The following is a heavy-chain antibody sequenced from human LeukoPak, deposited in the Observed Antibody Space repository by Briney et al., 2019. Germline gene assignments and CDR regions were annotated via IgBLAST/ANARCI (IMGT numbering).Heavy chain of an antibody. CDR1: GFTFSTHS. D-gene: IGHD3-16*01. CDR3: ACPYGELCDY. Sequence: GSLRLSCAASGFTFSTHSMNWVRQAPGKGLEWLGEINHSGSTNYNPSLKSRVTISVDTSKNQFSLKLSSVTAADTAVYYCACPYGELCDYWGQGTLVTVSS. CDR2: INHSGST. V-gene: IGHV4-34*08. J-gene: IGHJ4*02.